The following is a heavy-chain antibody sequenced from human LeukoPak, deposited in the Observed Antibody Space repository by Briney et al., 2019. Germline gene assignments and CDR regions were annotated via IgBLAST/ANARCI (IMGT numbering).Heavy chain of an antibody. CDR1: GGSISSYY. Sequence: PSETLSLTCTVSGGSISSYYWSWIRQPPGKGLEWIGEINHSGSTNYNPSLKSRVTISVDTSKNQFSLKLSSVTAADTAVYYCASGIVGATYIDYWGQGTLVTVSS. D-gene: IGHD1-26*01. V-gene: IGHV4-34*01. J-gene: IGHJ4*02. CDR3: ASGIVGATYIDY. CDR2: INHSGST.